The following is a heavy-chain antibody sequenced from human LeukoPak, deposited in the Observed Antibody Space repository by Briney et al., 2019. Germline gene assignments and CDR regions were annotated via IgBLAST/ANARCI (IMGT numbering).Heavy chain of an antibody. CDR1: GFTFSSYW. CDR2: ISYDGSNK. V-gene: IGHV3-30*18. Sequence: GGSLRLSCAASGFTFSSYWMSWVRQAPGKGLEWVAVISYDGSNKYYADSVKGRFTISRDDPKNTLYLQMENLRAEDTAVYYCAKDGAWLRFDDWGQGILVTVSS. CDR3: AKDGAWLRFDD. D-gene: IGHD5-12*01. J-gene: IGHJ4*02.